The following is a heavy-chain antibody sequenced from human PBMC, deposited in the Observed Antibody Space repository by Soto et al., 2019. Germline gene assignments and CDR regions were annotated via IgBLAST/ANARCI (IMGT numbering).Heavy chain of an antibody. CDR1: GFTFSSYS. CDR2: ISSSSSSYI. Sequence: PGGSLRLSCAASGFTFSSYSMNWVRQAPGKGLEWVSSISSSSSSYIYYADSVKGRFTISRDNAKNSLYLQMNSLRAEDTAVYYCARDRPFAGVIVGYDAFDIWGQGTMVTVSS. V-gene: IGHV3-21*01. J-gene: IGHJ3*02. D-gene: IGHD3-16*02. CDR3: ARDRPFAGVIVGYDAFDI.